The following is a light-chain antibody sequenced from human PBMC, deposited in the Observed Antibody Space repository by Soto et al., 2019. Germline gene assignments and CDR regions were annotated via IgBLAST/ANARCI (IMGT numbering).Light chain of an antibody. J-gene: IGKJ1*01. V-gene: IGKV2-28*01. CDR1: QSLLQSNGNNY. CDR3: MQALQTPR. CDR2: LAS. Sequence: DILMTQSPLSLPVTPGEPASISCTSSQSLLQSNGNNYLDWYLQKPGQSPQLLIYLASNRASGVPDRFSGSGSGTEFTLKISRVEAEDVGVYYCMQALQTPRFGQGTKVDIK.